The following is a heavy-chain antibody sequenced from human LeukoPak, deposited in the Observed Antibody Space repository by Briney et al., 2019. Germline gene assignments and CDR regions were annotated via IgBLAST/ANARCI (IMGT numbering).Heavy chain of an antibody. J-gene: IGHJ4*02. CDR3: AKDPPYDSSGYYYVYYFDY. Sequence: GGSLRLSCAAPGFAFSSYAMTWVRQAPGEGLEWVSSITNVGYTYYADSVRGRFTISRDNSKNTLYLQMNSLRAEDTAVYYCAKDPPYDSSGYYYVYYFDYWGQGTLVTVSS. CDR1: GFAFSSYA. CDR2: ITNVGYT. D-gene: IGHD3-22*01. V-gene: IGHV3-23*01.